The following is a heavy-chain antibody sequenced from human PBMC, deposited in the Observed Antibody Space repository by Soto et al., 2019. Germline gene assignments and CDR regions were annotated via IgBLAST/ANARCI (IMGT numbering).Heavy chain of an antibody. CDR3: ARREIAAAGKYYGMDV. J-gene: IGHJ6*02. Sequence: QVQLVQSGAEVKKPGSSVKVSCKASGGTFSSYAISWVRQAPGQGLEWMGGIIPIFGTANYAQKFQGRVTITADESTSKAYMELSSLRSEDTAVYYCARREIAAAGKYYGMDVWGQGTTVTVSS. V-gene: IGHV1-69*12. CDR2: IIPIFGTA. CDR1: GGTFSSYA. D-gene: IGHD6-13*01.